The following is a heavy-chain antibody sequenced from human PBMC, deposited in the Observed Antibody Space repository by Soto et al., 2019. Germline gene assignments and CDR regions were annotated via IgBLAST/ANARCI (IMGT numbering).Heavy chain of an antibody. Sequence: GGSLRLSCAVSGFPFSISAMSWVRQAPGKGLEWVSVISNSGSATDYADSVKGRFTISRDNSKNTLLLQMNSLRAEDTAVYYCAKKEGIELGINYWGKGKLVAVSS. D-gene: IGHD1-20*01. CDR3: AKKEGIELGINY. CDR1: GFPFSISA. CDR2: ISNSGSAT. J-gene: IGHJ4*02. V-gene: IGHV3-23*01.